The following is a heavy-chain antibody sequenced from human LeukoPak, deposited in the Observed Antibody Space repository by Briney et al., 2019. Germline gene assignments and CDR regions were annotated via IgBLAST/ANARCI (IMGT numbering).Heavy chain of an antibody. J-gene: IGHJ6*02. V-gene: IGHV3-48*01. CDR3: ARDDRDYGSGSYPYYGMDV. CDR2: ISTSSSTI. CDR1: GLTFSSYS. Sequence: PGGSLRLSCAASGLTFSSYSMNWVRQAPGKGLEWVSYISTSSSTIYYADSVKGRFTISRDNAKNSLYLQMNSLRAEDTAVYYCARDDRDYGSGSYPYYGMDVWGQGTTVTVSS. D-gene: IGHD3-10*01.